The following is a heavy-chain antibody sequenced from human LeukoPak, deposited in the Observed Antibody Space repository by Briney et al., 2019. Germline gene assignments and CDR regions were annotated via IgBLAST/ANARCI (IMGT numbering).Heavy chain of an antibody. CDR2: IYTSGST. J-gene: IGHJ4*02. Sequence: SETLSLTCTVSGGSISSGSYYWSWIRQPAGKGLEWIGRIYTSGSTNYNPSLKSRVTISVDTSKNQFSLKLSSVTAADTAVYYCARGYWFYFDYWGPGTLVTVSS. CDR3: ARGYWFYFDY. V-gene: IGHV4-61*02. CDR1: GGSISSGSYY. D-gene: IGHD2-8*02.